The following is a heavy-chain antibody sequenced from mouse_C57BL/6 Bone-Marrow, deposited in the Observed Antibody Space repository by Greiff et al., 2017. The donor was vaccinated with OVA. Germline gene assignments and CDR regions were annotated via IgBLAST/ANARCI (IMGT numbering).Heavy chain of an antibody. Sequence: EVQLQQSGTVLARPGASVKMSCKTSGYTFTSYWMHWVKQRPGQGLEWIGAIYPGNSDTSYNQKFKGKAKLTAVTSASTAYMELSSLTNEDSAVYYCTRYDYGSLYFDYWGQGTTLTVSS. CDR1: GYTFTSYW. D-gene: IGHD1-1*01. V-gene: IGHV1-5*01. CDR3: TRYDYGSLYFDY. CDR2: IYPGNSDT. J-gene: IGHJ2*01.